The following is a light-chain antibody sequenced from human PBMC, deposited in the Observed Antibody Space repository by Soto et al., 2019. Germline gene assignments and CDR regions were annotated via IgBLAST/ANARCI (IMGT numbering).Light chain of an antibody. CDR1: SSGLGNYNL. J-gene: IGLJ1*01. CDR2: AGN. V-gene: IGLV2-23*01. CDR3: CSFSGRNTDV. Sequence: QSVLTQPASVSGSPGQSITISCTDTSSGLGNYNLVSWYQQHPGKAPKLIIYAGNKRPSGLSTRFSGSNSGNTASLTIYGLQAEDEADYYCCSFSGRNTDVFGTGTKLTVL.